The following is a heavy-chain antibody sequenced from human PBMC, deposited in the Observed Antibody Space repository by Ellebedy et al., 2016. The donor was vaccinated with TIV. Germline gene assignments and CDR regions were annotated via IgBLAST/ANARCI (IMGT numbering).Heavy chain of an antibody. Sequence: SETLSLTCTVSGCSISSYYCSWIRQPPGKGLEWIGYIYYSGSTNYNPSLKSRVTISVDTSKNQFSLKLSSVTAADTAVYYCARLDYDFWSGYYGNWFDPWGQGTLVTVSS. CDR1: GCSISSYY. V-gene: IGHV4-59*08. J-gene: IGHJ5*02. CDR2: IYYSGST. D-gene: IGHD3-3*01. CDR3: ARLDYDFWSGYYGNWFDP.